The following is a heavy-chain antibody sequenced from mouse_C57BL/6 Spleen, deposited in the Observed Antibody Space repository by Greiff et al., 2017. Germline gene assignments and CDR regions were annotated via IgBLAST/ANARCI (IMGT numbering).Heavy chain of an antibody. V-gene: IGHV1-61*01. CDR3: ATYDDVAY. J-gene: IGHJ3*01. Sequence: VQLQQPGAELVRPGSSVKLSCKASGYTFTSYWLDWVKQRPGQGLEWIGNIYPSDSETHYNQKFKDKATLTVDKSSSTAYMQLSSLTSEDSAVYYCATYDDVAYWGQGTLVTVSA. D-gene: IGHD2-4*01. CDR2: IYPSDSET. CDR1: GYTFTSYW.